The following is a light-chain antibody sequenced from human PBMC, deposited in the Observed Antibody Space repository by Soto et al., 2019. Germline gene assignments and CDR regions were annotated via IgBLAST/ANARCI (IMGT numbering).Light chain of an antibody. CDR3: QSYDSSMSGNV. CDR1: SSNIGAGYD. V-gene: IGLV1-40*01. CDR2: GNS. J-gene: IGLJ1*01. Sequence: VLTQPPSVSGAPGQRVTISCTGSSSNIGAGYDVHWYQQLPGTAPKLLIYGNSNRPSGVPDRFSGSKSGTSASLAITGLQAEDEADYYCQSYDSSMSGNVFGTGTKVTVL.